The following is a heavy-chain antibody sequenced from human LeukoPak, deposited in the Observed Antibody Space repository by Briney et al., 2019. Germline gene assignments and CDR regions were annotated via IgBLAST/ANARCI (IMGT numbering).Heavy chain of an antibody. CDR2: INPNSGGT. CDR3: ARGVTMVRGVLGNWFDP. Sequence: SVNVSCKASGYTFTGYHMHWVRQAPGQGLEWMGWINPNSGGTNYAQKFQGRVTMTRDTSISKAYMELSRLRSDDTAVYYCARGVTMVRGVLGNWFDPWGQGTLVTVSS. V-gene: IGHV1-2*02. CDR1: GYTFTGYH. D-gene: IGHD3-10*01. J-gene: IGHJ5*02.